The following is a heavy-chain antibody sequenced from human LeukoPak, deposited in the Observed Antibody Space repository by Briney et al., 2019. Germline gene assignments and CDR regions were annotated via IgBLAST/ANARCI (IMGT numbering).Heavy chain of an antibody. J-gene: IGHJ5*02. CDR1: GYTFTGYY. Sequence: GSVKVSCKASGYTFTGYYMHWVRQAPGQGLEWMGWINPNSGGTNYAQKFQGRVTMTRDTSISTAYMELSRLRSDDTAVYYCARGRNNGVVVPAAHPWFDPWGQGTLVTVSS. CDR3: ARGRNNGVVVPAAHPWFDP. V-gene: IGHV1-2*02. D-gene: IGHD2-2*01. CDR2: INPNSGGT.